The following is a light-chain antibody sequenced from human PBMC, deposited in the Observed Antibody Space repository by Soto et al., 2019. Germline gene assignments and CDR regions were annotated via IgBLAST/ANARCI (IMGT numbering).Light chain of an antibody. CDR1: QSVGTF. V-gene: IGKV3-11*01. CDR2: DAS. Sequence: EIVLTQSAATLSLSPGERATLSCRASQSVGTFLAWYQHKPGQAPRLLIYDASNRATGVPARFSGSGSGTDFTLTISSLEPEDFAVYYCEQRSNWPPALTFGGGTKV. CDR3: EQRSNWPPALT. J-gene: IGKJ4*01.